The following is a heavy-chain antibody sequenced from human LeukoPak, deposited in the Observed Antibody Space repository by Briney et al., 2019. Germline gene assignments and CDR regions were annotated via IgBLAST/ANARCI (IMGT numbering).Heavy chain of an antibody. J-gene: IGHJ4*02. CDR3: AKGYYDYVWGSYYFDY. D-gene: IGHD3-16*01. V-gene: IGHV3-23*01. CDR1: GFTFSSYA. CDR2: ISGSGGST. Sequence: GGSLRLSCAASGFTFSSYAMSWVRQAPGKGLEWVSAISGSGGSTYYADSVKGRFTISRDNSKNTLYLQVNSLGAEDTAVYYCAKGYYDYVWGSYYFDYWGQGTLVTVSS.